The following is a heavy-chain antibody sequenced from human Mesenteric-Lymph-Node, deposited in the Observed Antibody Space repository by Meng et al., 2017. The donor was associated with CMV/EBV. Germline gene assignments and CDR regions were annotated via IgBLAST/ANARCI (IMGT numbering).Heavy chain of an antibody. V-gene: IGHV3-48*03. D-gene: IGHD2-2*01. CDR1: GFTFSSYE. Sequence: GESLKISCAASGFTFSSYEMNWVRQAPGKGLEWVSHITGSGSIIYYADSVKGRFTISRDNAKNSLYLQMNSLRAEDTDVYYCARYCSSTSCSYEGSYFGMDVWGQGTTVTVSS. CDR2: ITGSGSII. J-gene: IGHJ6*02. CDR3: ARYCSSTSCSYEGSYFGMDV.